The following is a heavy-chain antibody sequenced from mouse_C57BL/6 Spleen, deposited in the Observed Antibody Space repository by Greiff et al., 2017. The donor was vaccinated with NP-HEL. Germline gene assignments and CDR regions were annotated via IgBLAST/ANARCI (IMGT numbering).Heavy chain of an antibody. D-gene: IGHD1-1*01. CDR3: ARMGIYYYGSRVDWFAY. Sequence: VQLQQSGPELVKPGASVKISCKASGYAFSSSWMNWVKQRPGKGLEWIGRIYPGDGDTNYNGKFKGKATLTADKSSSTAYMQLSSLTSEDSAVYFCARMGIYYYGSRVDWFAYWGQGTLVTVSA. V-gene: IGHV1-82*01. J-gene: IGHJ3*01. CDR2: IYPGDGDT. CDR1: GYAFSSSW.